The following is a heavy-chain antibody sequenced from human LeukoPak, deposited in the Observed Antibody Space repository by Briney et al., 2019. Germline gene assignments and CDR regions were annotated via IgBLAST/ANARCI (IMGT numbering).Heavy chain of an antibody. V-gene: IGHV3-13*01. J-gene: IGHJ4*02. CDR2: ISSGHHA. D-gene: IGHD5-18*01. CDR1: GFTLGGHD. CDR3: VREARGYQFTYFEY. Sequence: GGSLTLSCTASGFTLGGHDMNWVRQPTGDGLEWVAAISSGHHAFCAGSVKGRFTVSKEDAKNCLYLQMNSLRAGDTAVCYCVREARGYQFTYFEYWGQGALVSVSS.